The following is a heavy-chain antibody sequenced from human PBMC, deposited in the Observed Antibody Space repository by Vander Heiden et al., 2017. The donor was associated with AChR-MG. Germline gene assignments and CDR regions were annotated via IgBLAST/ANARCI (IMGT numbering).Heavy chain of an antibody. D-gene: IGHD2-21*01. CDR2: ISWNSGSI. V-gene: IGHV3-9*01. CDR3: AKDRGGDGYNDFDY. Sequence: EVQLVESGGGLVQPGRSLRLSLSASGFTFDDYAMHWVRQAPGKGLEWVSGISWNSGSIGYADSVKGRFTISRDNAKNSLYLQMNSLRTEDTALYYCAKDRGGDGYNDFDYWGQGTLVTVSS. J-gene: IGHJ4*02. CDR1: GFTFDDYA.